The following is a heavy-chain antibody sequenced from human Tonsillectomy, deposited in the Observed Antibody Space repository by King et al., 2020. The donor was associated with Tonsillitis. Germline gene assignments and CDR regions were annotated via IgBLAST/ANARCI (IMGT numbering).Heavy chain of an antibody. V-gene: IGHV5-51*01. CDR1: GYSFTSYW. CDR2: IYPGDSDT. CDR3: ARPGRIAAAGDYYFDD. J-gene: IGHJ4*02. Sequence: QLVQSGAEVKKPGESLKISCKGSGYSFTSYWIGWVRQMPGKGLEWMGIIYPGDSDTRYSPSFQGQVTISADKSISTAYLQWSSLKASDTAMYYCARPGRIAAAGDYYFDDWGQGTLVTVSS. D-gene: IGHD6-13*01.